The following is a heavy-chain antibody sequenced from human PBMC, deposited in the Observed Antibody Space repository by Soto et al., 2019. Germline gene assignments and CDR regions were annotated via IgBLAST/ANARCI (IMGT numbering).Heavy chain of an antibody. D-gene: IGHD6-19*01. J-gene: IGHJ4*02. V-gene: IGHV3-30-3*01. CDR1: GFTFSTYA. CDR3: ARDVLYIDGWYLDS. CDR2: ISSDGSNK. Sequence: GGSLRLSCAASGFTFSTYAMHWVRQAPGKGLEWVAVISSDGSNKYYADSVKGRFTISRDNSKNTLFLQMNSLRAEDTALYYCARDVLYIDGWYLDSWGRGTLVTVSS.